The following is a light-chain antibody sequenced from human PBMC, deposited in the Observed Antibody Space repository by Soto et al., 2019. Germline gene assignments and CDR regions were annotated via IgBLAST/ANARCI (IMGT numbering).Light chain of an antibody. Sequence: QSALTQPASVSGSPGQSITSSCTGTSSDVGGYNYVSWYQKHPGKAPKLMIYNVSNRPSGVSNRFSGSKSGNTASLTISGLQAEDEGHYYCSSFTSTNTLLFGGGTKVTVL. J-gene: IGLJ2*01. CDR1: SSDVGGYNY. V-gene: IGLV2-14*01. CDR2: NVS. CDR3: SSFTSTNTLL.